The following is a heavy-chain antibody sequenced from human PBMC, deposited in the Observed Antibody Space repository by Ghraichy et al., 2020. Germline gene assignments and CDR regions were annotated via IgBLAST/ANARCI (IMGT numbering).Heavy chain of an antibody. CDR1: GFTFSSYA. D-gene: IGHD3-22*01. V-gene: IGHV3-30-3*01. J-gene: IGHJ4*02. CDR2: ISDDGDNR. Sequence: GGSLRLSCAASGFTFSSYAVHWVRQAPGKGLEWVALISDDGDNRYYGDTVKGRFTISRDNSKNTMFLQMNSLRPEDTAVYYCAKSSGPSGGYFEYLGQGTLVTVSS. CDR3: AKSSGPSGGYFEY.